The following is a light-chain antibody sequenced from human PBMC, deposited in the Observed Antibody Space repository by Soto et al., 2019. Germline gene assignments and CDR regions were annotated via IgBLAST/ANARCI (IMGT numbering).Light chain of an antibody. J-gene: IGKJ1*01. CDR1: QSVSSSY. V-gene: IGKV3-20*01. CDR3: EQYASSPWT. CDR2: GAS. Sequence: GCTLSPNTLSLSPGDRATLSRRASQSVSSSYVAWYQQKADHARRLLIYGASSRATGIPDRFSGSGSGTDFTLTISRLEPEDFVVYYCEQYASSPWTFGQGTKV.